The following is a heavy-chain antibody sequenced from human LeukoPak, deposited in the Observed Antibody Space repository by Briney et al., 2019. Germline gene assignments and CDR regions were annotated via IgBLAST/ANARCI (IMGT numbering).Heavy chain of an antibody. J-gene: IGHJ4*02. CDR2: ISGSGGST. Sequence: GGSLRLSCAASGFTFSSYAMSWVRQAPGKGLEWVSAISGSGGSTYYADSVKGRFTISRDNSKNTLYVQMNSLRAEDTAVYYCAKGHYYGSGSLDYWGQGTLVTVSS. D-gene: IGHD3-10*01. CDR1: GFTFSSYA. V-gene: IGHV3-23*01. CDR3: AKGHYYGSGSLDY.